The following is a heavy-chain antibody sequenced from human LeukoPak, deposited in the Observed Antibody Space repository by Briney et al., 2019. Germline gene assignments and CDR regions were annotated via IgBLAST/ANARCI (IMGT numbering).Heavy chain of an antibody. CDR3: AKDLYCSSTSCSEAS. CDR2: IRYDGSNK. J-gene: IGHJ5*02. D-gene: IGHD2-2*01. Sequence: GGSLRLSCAASGFTFSSYGMHWVRQAPGKGLEWVAFIRYDGSNKYYADSVKGRFTISRDNSKNTLYLQTNSLRAEDTAVYYCAKDLYCSSTSCSEASWGQGTLVTVSS. V-gene: IGHV3-30*02. CDR1: GFTFSSYG.